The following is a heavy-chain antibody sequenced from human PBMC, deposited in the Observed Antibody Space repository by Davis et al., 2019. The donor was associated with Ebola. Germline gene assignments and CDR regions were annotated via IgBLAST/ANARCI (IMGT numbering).Heavy chain of an antibody. CDR1: GGSFSGYY. V-gene: IGHV4-34*01. D-gene: IGHD1-14*01. CDR2: INHSGST. J-gene: IGHJ3*01. CDR3: ATGANAFDF. Sequence: PSETLSLSCAVYGGSFSGYYWSWIRQPPGKGLEWIGEINHSGSTNYNPSLKSRVTISVDTSKNHFSLKLSSVTASDTALYYCATGANAFDFWGQGTVVTVSS.